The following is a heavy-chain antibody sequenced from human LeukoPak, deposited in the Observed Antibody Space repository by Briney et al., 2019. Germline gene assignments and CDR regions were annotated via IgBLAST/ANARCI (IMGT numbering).Heavy chain of an antibody. J-gene: IGHJ4*02. CDR1: GFTFSIYW. D-gene: IGHD3-9*01. Sequence: PGGSLRLSCAASGFTFSIYWMSWVRQAPGQGLEWVAHINQDGSEKYYVDSVKGRFTISRDNAENSLHLQMNSLRAEDTAVYYCARVDWYKFDYWGQGTLVTVSS. CDR3: ARVDWYKFDY. V-gene: IGHV3-7*02. CDR2: INQDGSEK.